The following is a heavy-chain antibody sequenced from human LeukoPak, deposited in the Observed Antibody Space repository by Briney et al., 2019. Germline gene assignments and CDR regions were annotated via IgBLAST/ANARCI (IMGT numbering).Heavy chain of an antibody. CDR3: ARYGDYKGGSFDI. CDR2: TYYRSKWYN. CDR1: GDSVSSNSAA. V-gene: IGHV6-1*01. D-gene: IGHD4-17*01. Sequence: SQTLSLTCAISGDSVSSNSAAWNWISQSPSRGLEWLGRTYYRSKWYNDYAVSVKSRITINPDTSKNQFSLQLNSVTPEDTAVYYCARYGDYKGGSFDIWGQGTMVTVSS. J-gene: IGHJ3*02.